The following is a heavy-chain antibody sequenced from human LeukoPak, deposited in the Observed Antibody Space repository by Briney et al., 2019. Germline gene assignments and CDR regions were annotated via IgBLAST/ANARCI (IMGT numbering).Heavy chain of an antibody. CDR3: AKKLNSGYYPLDY. CDR2: IGSGGAFR. D-gene: IGHD3-22*01. Sequence: GGSLRLSCAASGFTFGTYAMSWVRQVPGKGLEWVSTIGSGGAFRDYAGSVKGRFTISRDNSKNTLFLQMNSLRGEDTAVYYCAKKLNSGYYPLDYWGQGTLVTVSS. CDR1: GFTFGTYA. J-gene: IGHJ4*02. V-gene: IGHV3-23*01.